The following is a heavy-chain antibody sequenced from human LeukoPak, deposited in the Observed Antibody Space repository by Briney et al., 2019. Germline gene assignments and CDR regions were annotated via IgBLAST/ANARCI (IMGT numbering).Heavy chain of an antibody. Sequence: PGGSLRLSCAASGFTFSSYWMHWVRHAPGRGLVWVSRINTDGSSTTYADSVKGRFTISRDNAKNTLYLQMNSLRAEDTAVYYCAREEAVAGSYFDYWGQGTLVTVSS. J-gene: IGHJ4*02. CDR2: INTDGSST. V-gene: IGHV3-74*01. D-gene: IGHD6-19*01. CDR1: GFTFSSYW. CDR3: AREEAVAGSYFDY.